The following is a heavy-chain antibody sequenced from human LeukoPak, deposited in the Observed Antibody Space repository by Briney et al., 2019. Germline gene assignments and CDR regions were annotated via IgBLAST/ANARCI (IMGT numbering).Heavy chain of an antibody. CDR2: INPSGGST. J-gene: IGHJ4*02. D-gene: IGHD6-19*01. Sequence: ASVKVSCKASGGTFSSYAISWVRQAPGQGLEWMGIINPSGGSTSYAQKFQGRVTMTRDMSTSTVYMELSSLRSEDTAVYYCARGGPTDRLAFDYWGQGTLVTVSS. V-gene: IGHV1-46*01. CDR1: GGTFSSYA. CDR3: ARGGPTDRLAFDY.